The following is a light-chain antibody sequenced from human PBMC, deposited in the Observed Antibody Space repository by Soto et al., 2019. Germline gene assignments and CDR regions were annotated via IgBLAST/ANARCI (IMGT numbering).Light chain of an antibody. CDR3: AAWDDSLQGV. J-gene: IGLJ1*01. V-gene: IGLV1-44*01. CDR1: SSNIGSNT. Sequence: QSVLTQPPSASGTPGQRVTISCSGSSSNIGSNTVNWYQQLPGTAPKLLIYSNNQRPSGVPDRFSGSKSGTSASLAISGLQSEDEADYYCAAWDDSLQGVFGTGTKVT. CDR2: SNN.